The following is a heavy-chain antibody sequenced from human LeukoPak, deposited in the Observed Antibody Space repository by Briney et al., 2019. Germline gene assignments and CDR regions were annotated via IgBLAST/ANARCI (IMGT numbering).Heavy chain of an antibody. CDR1: GGSFSGYY. D-gene: IGHD3-10*02. CDR2: INHSGST. J-gene: IGHJ5*02. CDR3: ARLYGVFDP. V-gene: IGHV4-34*01. Sequence: SETLSLTCAVHGGSFSGYYWSWIRQPPGKGLEWIGEINHSGSTNYNPSLKSRVTISVDTSKNQFSLKLSSVTAADTAVYYCARLYGVFDPWGQGTLVTVSS.